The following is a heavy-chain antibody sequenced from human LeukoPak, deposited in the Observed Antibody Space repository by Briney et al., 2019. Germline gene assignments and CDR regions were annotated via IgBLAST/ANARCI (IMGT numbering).Heavy chain of an antibody. J-gene: IGHJ4*02. D-gene: IGHD2-21*02. CDR3: ARYKTAGDYFDY. CDR1: GFTVSSNY. V-gene: IGHV3-53*01. Sequence: PGGSLRLSCAASGFTVSSNYMSWVRQAPGKGLEWVSIIYSGGSRYYADSVKGRLTISRDNSKNTLYPQMNTLRAEDTAVYYCARYKTAGDYFDYWGQGTLVTVSS. CDR2: IYSGGSR.